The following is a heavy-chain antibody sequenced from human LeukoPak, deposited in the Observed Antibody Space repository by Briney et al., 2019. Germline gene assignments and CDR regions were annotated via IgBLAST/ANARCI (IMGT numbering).Heavy chain of an antibody. D-gene: IGHD5-18*01. V-gene: IGHV3-23*01. CDR2: ISGSGGST. CDR3: ARDSGYSLGSYYYYYMDV. Sequence: GGSLRLSCAASGFTFSSYGMSWVRQAPGKGLEWVSAISGSGGSTYYADSVKGRFTISRDNAKNSLYLQMNSLRAEDTAVYYCARDSGYSLGSYYYYYMDVWGKGTTVTISS. J-gene: IGHJ6*03. CDR1: GFTFSSYG.